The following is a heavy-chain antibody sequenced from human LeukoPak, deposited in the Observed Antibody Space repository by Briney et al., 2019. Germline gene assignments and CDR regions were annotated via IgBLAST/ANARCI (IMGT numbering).Heavy chain of an antibody. CDR3: AKDYLDIVVVPAALDAFDI. D-gene: IGHD2-2*03. J-gene: IGHJ3*02. CDR2: ISGSGGST. V-gene: IGHV3-23*01. CDR1: GFTFSRYA. Sequence: GGSLRLSCAASGFTFSRYAMSWVRQAPGKGLEWVSVISGSGGSTYYADSVKGRFTISRDNSKNTLYLQMNSLRAGDTAVYYCAKDYLDIVVVPAALDAFDIWGQGTMVTVSS.